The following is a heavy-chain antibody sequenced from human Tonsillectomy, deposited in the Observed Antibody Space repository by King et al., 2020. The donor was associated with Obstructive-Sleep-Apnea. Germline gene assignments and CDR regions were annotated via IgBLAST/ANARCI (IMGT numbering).Heavy chain of an antibody. CDR3: ARELSNSWYEKGMDV. Sequence: QLVQSGAEVKKPGASVKVSCKASGYTFTDYYLHWVRQAPGQGLEWMGWINPNSGGTNYAQKFQGWATMTRDTSITTAYMELRRLRSDDTAVYYCARELSNSWYEKGMDVWGQGTTVTVSS. D-gene: IGHD6-13*01. V-gene: IGHV1-2*04. CDR2: INPNSGGT. J-gene: IGHJ6*02. CDR1: GYTFTDYY.